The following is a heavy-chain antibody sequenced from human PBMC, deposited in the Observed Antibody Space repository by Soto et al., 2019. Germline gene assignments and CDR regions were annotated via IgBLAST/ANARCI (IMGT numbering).Heavy chain of an antibody. D-gene: IGHD1-26*01. CDR1: GFTFSSYG. J-gene: IGHJ4*02. CDR2: ISYDGSNK. CDR3: AKDLYSRSSHHDY. V-gene: IGHV3-30*18. Sequence: PGGSLRLSCAASGFTFSSYGLHLVRHAPGKGLEWVAFISYDGSNKYYADSVKGRFTISRDNSKNTLYLQMDSLRAEDTAVYYCAKDLYSRSSHHDYWGQGTLVTVSS.